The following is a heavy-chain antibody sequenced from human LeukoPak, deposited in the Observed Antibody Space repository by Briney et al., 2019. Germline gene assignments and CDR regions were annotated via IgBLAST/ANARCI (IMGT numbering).Heavy chain of an antibody. D-gene: IGHD3-3*01. CDR2: IIPISGTA. V-gene: IGHV1-69*05. CDR3: ARDTYDFWSGYLGWFDP. Sequence: ASVKVSCKASGGTFSSYAISWVRQAPGHGLEWMGRIIPISGTAKYAQKFQGRVTITTDESTSTAYMELSSLRSEDTAVYYCARDTYDFWSGYLGWFDPWGQGTLVTVSS. CDR1: GGTFSSYA. J-gene: IGHJ5*02.